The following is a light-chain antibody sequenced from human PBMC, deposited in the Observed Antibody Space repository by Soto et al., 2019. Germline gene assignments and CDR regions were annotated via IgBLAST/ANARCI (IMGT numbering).Light chain of an antibody. CDR1: QSVSTY. V-gene: IGKV3-11*01. J-gene: IGKJ5*01. CDR2: AAS. Sequence: EIVLTQSPATLSLSPGERATLSCRASQSVSTYLACYQQKPGQAPRLLFYAASEGATGVPTRFSGSGPVTDFTLTISSLDPEDFAVYYCQQRRNWPITFGQGTRLEIK. CDR3: QQRRNWPIT.